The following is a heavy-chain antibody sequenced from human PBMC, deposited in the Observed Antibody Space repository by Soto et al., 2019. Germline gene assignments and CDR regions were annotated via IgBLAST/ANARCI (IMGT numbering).Heavy chain of an antibody. J-gene: IGHJ4*02. Sequence: GGSLRLSCAASGFTFSSYAMSWVRQAPGKGLEWVSAIDNSGGTTYYADSVKGRFTISRDNSKNTLYLQMNSLRAEDTAVYYCAKGYRFGYDFLFPEYWGQGTLVTVSS. V-gene: IGHV3-23*01. CDR2: IDNSGGTT. CDR3: AKGYRFGYDFLFPEY. CDR1: GFTFSSYA. D-gene: IGHD3-3*01.